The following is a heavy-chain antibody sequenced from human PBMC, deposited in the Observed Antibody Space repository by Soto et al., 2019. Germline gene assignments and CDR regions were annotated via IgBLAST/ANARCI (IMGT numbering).Heavy chain of an antibody. V-gene: IGHV3-48*03. J-gene: IGHJ4*02. CDR1: GFTFSSYE. D-gene: IGHD1-26*01. CDR2: VHTGGAVK. CDR3: ARVFRRLPVLYCEL. Sequence: VGSLRLSCAASGFTFSSYEMNWVRQAPGKGLEWVSYVHTGGAVKFYREPVKGRFTISRDNSKTSLSLRMFSLRAEDTAIYYGARVFRRLPVLYCELWGKGVRVTVSS.